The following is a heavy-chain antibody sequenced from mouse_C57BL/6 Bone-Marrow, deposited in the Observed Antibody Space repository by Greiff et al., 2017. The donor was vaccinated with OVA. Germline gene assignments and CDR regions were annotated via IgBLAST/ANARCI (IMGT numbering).Heavy chain of an antibody. CDR2: IYPGDGDI. Sequence: QVHVKQSGAELVKPGASVKISCKASGYAFSNYWMNWVKQRPGKGLEWIGQIYPGDGDIKYNGKFKGKATLTADKSTSTAYMQFSSLTSEDSAVYFCARGAYWGQGTTLTVSS. CDR1: GYAFSNYW. CDR3: ARGAY. J-gene: IGHJ2*01. V-gene: IGHV1-80*01.